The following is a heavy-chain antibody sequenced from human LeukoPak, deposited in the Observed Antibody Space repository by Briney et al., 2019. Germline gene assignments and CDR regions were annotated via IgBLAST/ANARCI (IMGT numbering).Heavy chain of an antibody. CDR1: GGSISSGSYY. CDR2: IYTSGST. V-gene: IGHV4-61*02. D-gene: IGHD2-21*02. Sequence: SETLSLTCTVSGGSISSGSYYWSWIRQPAGKGLEWIGRIYTSGSTNYNPPLKSRVTISVDTSKNQFSLKLSSVTAADTAVYYCARGGYCGGDCYFYYWGQGTLVTVSS. J-gene: IGHJ4*02. CDR3: ARGGYCGGDCYFYY.